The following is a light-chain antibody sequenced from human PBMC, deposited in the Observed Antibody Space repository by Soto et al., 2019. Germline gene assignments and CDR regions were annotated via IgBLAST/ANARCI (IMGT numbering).Light chain of an antibody. Sequence: VGWTRFPRTLSLSPGERATLSCRASQSVSSSYLAWYPQKLGLAPRLLIYGASSRATGIPDRFSGSGSGTDFTLTISRLEPEDFAVYYCQQYGRSPWTFGQGTTVAIK. J-gene: IGKJ1*01. V-gene: IGKV3-20*01. CDR3: QQYGRSPWT. CDR2: GAS. CDR1: QSVSSSY.